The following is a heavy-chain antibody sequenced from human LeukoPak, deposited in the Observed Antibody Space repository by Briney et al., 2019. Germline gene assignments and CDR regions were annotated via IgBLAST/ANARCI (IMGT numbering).Heavy chain of an antibody. D-gene: IGHD6-19*01. V-gene: IGHV4-61*02. J-gene: IGHJ6*02. CDR3: ARGRAVAGTDYYYYGMDV. Sequence: SQTLSLTCTVSGGSISSGSYYWSWIRQPAGKGLEWIGRFYTSGCTNYNPSLKSRVTISVDTSKNQFSLKLSSVTAADAAVYYCARGRAVAGTDYYYYGMDVWGQGTTVTVSS. CDR2: FYTSGCT. CDR1: GGSISSGSYY.